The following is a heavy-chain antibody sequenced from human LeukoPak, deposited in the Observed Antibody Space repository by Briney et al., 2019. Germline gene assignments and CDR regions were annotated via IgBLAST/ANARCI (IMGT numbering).Heavy chain of an antibody. CDR3: ARGSGAFDY. CDR1: GGSISSSSYY. Sequence: SETLSLTCTVSGGSISSSSYYWGWIRQPPGKGLEWIGSIYYSGSTYYNPSLKSRVTISVDTSKNQFSLNLSSVTAADTAVYYCARGSGAFDYWGQGTLVTVSS. J-gene: IGHJ4*02. CDR2: IYYSGST. V-gene: IGHV4-39*01.